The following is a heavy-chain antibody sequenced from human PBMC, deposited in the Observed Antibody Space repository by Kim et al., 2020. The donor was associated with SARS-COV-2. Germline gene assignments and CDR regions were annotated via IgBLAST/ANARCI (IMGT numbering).Heavy chain of an antibody. V-gene: IGHV3-30*03. Sequence: GGSLRLSCAASGFTFSSYGMHWVRQAPGKGLEWVAVISYDGSNKYYADSVKGRFTISRDNSKNTLYLQMNSLRAEDTAVYYCAYDRSGWYGGYYFDYWGQGTLVTVSS. CDR3: AYDRSGWYGGYYFDY. CDR1: GFTFSSYG. J-gene: IGHJ4*02. CDR2: ISYDGSNK. D-gene: IGHD6-19*01.